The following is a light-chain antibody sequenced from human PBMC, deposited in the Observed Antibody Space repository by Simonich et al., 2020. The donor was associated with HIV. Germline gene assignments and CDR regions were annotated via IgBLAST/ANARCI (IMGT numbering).Light chain of an antibody. CDR3: SSYTSSSRV. CDR1: RSDVGGYNY. J-gene: IGLJ2*01. CDR2: DVS. V-gene: IGLV2-14*01. Sequence: QSALTQPASVSGSPGQSITISCTGTRSDVGGYNYVSWYQQHQGKAPKLMIYDVSKRPSGGSNRFSGSKSGNTASLTISGLQAEDEADYYCSSYTSSSRVFGGGTKLTVL.